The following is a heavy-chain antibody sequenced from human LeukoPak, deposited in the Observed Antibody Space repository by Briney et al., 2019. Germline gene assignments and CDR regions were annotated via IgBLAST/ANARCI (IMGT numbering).Heavy chain of an antibody. Sequence: SETLSLTCTVSGGSISSGGYYWRWLRQHPGKGLEWIGYIYYSGSNYYNPSLKSRVTISVDTSKNQFSLKLSSVTAADTAVYYCARGLGVPRYFDWLLQGSFDYWGQGTLVTVSS. CDR1: GGSISSGGYY. V-gene: IGHV4-31*03. J-gene: IGHJ4*02. CDR3: ARGLGVPRYFDWLLQGSFDY. D-gene: IGHD3-9*01. CDR2: IYYSGSN.